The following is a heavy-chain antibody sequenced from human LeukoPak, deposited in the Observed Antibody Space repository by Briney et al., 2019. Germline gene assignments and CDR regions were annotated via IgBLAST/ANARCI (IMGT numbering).Heavy chain of an antibody. CDR3: AGVYYYYYYMDV. Sequence: SETLSLTCTVAGRSIGSGSYYWSWIRQPGGKGREWIGRIYTSGSTNYNPSLKSRVTISVDTSKNQFSLKLSSVTAADTAVYYCAGVYYYYYYMDVWGKGTTVTVSS. J-gene: IGHJ6*03. D-gene: IGHD2-8*01. V-gene: IGHV4-61*02. CDR2: IYTSGST. CDR1: GRSIGSGSYY.